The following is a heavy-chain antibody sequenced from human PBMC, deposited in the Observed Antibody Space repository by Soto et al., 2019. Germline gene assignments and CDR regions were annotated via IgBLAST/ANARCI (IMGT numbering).Heavy chain of an antibody. CDR3: GRTEDGGRSLTPGGWFDA. Sequence: QVTLKESGPVLVKPTETLTLTCTVSGFSLSNGRRGVSWIRQPPGKALEWLAHIFSNDEKRFNTSLKSRLSIAKDTSKRQVVLIMTNIDPVDAATYYCGRTEDGGRSLTPGGWFDAWGQGTLVTVSS. J-gene: IGHJ5*02. CDR2: IFSNDEK. D-gene: IGHD2-15*01. V-gene: IGHV2-26*01. CDR1: GFSLSNGRRG.